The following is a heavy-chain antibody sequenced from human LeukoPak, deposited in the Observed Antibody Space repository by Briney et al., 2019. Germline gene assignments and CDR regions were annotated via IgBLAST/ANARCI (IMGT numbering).Heavy chain of an antibody. Sequence: GGSLRLSCAASGFTFGGYSMNWVRQAPGKGLEWVSSISSSSGNIYYADSVKGRFTISRDNAKNSLYLQMNRLRAEDTAVYYCARVLSVAGVSYPSYYGMDVWGKGTTLTV. J-gene: IGHJ6*04. CDR1: GFTFGGYS. V-gene: IGHV3-21*01. D-gene: IGHD6-19*01. CDR3: ARVLSVAGVSYPSYYGMDV. CDR2: ISSSSGNI.